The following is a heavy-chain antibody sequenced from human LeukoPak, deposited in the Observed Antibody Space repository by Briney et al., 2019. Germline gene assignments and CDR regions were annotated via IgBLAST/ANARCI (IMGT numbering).Heavy chain of an antibody. CDR1: VFTFSSYW. CDR3: AKLPFLEWSDALDI. Sequence: GGSLRLSCAASVFTFSSYWMHWVRQAPGKGLVWVSRIDTDGSSTRYADSVKGRFTISRDNAKNTLYLQMNSLRAEDTAVYYCAKLPFLEWSDALDISGQGTMVTVSS. V-gene: IGHV3-74*01. CDR2: IDTDGSST. J-gene: IGHJ3*02. D-gene: IGHD3-3*01.